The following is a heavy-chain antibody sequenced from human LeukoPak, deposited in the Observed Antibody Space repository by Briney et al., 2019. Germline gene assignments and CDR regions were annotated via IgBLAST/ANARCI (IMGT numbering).Heavy chain of an antibody. CDR2: IYPGDSDT. CDR3: ARLLRNIAAAVYYFDY. V-gene: IGHV5-51*01. CDR1: GYNFTSYW. Sequence: GESLKISCKGSGYNFTSYWIGWVRQLPGKGLEWMGIIYPGDSDTRYSPSFQGQVTISADKSISTAYLQWSSLKASDTAMYYCARLLRNIAAAVYYFDYWGQGTLVTVSS. D-gene: IGHD6-13*01. J-gene: IGHJ4*02.